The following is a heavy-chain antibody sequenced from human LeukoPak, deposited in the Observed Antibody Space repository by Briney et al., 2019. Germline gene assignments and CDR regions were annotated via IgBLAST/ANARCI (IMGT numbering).Heavy chain of an antibody. CDR1: GGSFSGYY. Sequence: PSETLSLTCAVYGGSFSGYYWSWIRQPPGKGLEWIGEINHSGSTSYNPSLKSRVTISVDTSKNQFSLKLSSVSAADTAVYYCARVFDSSGYYYNGAFDIWGQGTMVTVSS. CDR3: ARVFDSSGYYYNGAFDI. D-gene: IGHD3-22*01. CDR2: INHSGST. J-gene: IGHJ3*02. V-gene: IGHV4-34*01.